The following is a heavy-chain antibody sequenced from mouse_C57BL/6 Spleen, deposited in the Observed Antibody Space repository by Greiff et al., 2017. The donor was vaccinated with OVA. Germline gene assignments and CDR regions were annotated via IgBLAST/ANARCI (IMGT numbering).Heavy chain of an antibody. CDR2: ISYDGSN. Sequence: EVKLQESGPGLVKPSQSLSLTCSVTGYSITSGYYWNWIRQFPGNKLEWMGYISYDGSNNYNPSLKNRISITRDTSKNQFFLKLNSVTTEDTATYYCARDQPYYFDYWGQGTTLTVSS. CDR1: GYSITSGYY. CDR3: ARDQPYYFDY. V-gene: IGHV3-6*01. J-gene: IGHJ2*01.